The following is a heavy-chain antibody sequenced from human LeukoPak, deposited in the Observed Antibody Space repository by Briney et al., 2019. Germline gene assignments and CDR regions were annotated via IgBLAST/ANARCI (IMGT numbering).Heavy chain of an antibody. CDR1: GFTFSNAW. J-gene: IGHJ4*02. CDR2: IKSKTDGGTT. V-gene: IGHV3-15*07. D-gene: IGHD1-7*01. CDR3: TTGADNWNYAESDY. Sequence: PGGSLRLSCAASGFTFSNAWMNWVRQAPGKGLEWVGRIKSKTDGGTTDYAAPVKGRFTISRDDSKNTLYPQMNSLKTEDTAVYYCTTGADNWNYAESDYWGQGTLVTVSS.